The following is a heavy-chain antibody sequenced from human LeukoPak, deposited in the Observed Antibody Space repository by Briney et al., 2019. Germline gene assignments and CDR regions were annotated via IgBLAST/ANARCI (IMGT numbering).Heavy chain of an antibody. CDR3: ARVKVLEDYLFDY. V-gene: IGHV4-34*01. Sequence: SETLSLTCAVYGGSFSGYYWSWIRQPPGKGLEWIGSIYYSGSTYYNPSLKSRVTISVDTSKNQFSLKLSSVTAADTAVYYCARVKVLEDYLFDYWGQGTLVTVSS. J-gene: IGHJ4*02. CDR1: GGSFSGYY. CDR2: IYYSGST. D-gene: IGHD2/OR15-2a*01.